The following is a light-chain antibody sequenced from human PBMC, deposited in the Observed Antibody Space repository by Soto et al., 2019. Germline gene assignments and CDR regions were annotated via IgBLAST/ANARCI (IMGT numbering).Light chain of an antibody. J-gene: IGLJ2*01. CDR3: CSYAGSTTLV. Sequence: QSVLTQPASVSGSPGQSITLSCIGTSSDVGSYNLVSWYQHHPGKAPKLMTYEGSERPSGVSNRFSGSRSGNTASLTISGLQAEDEADYYCCSYAGSTTLVFGGGTKLTVL. V-gene: IGLV2-23*01. CDR2: EGS. CDR1: SSDVGSYNL.